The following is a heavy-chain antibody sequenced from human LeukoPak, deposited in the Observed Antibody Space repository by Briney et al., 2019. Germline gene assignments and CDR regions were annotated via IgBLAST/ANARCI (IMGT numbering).Heavy chain of an antibody. CDR2: ISASGSST. CDR1: GFTFSNYA. V-gene: IGHV3-64*01. D-gene: IGHD3-10*01. CDR3: ARSPSYFGSARYYFDS. Sequence: PGGSLRLSCAASGFTFSNYAMHWVRQAPGKVLEYVSAISASGSSTYYANSVKGRFTFSRDNSKNTLYLQVGSLTVEDMAVYYCARSPSYFGSARYYFDSWGRGTLVTVSS. J-gene: IGHJ4*02.